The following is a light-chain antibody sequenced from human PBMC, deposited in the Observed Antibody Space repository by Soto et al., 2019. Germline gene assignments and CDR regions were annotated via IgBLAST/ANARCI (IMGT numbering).Light chain of an antibody. Sequence: QSVLTQPPSVSGVPGQRVTISCTGSSSNIGAGYDVHWYQQLPGTAPKLLMYGNSNRPSGVPDRFSGSKSGTSASLAITGLQAEDEADYYCQSYDSSLSGSVFGGGTKLTVL. CDR3: QSYDSSLSGSV. CDR2: GNS. CDR1: SSNIGAGYD. V-gene: IGLV1-40*01. J-gene: IGLJ3*02.